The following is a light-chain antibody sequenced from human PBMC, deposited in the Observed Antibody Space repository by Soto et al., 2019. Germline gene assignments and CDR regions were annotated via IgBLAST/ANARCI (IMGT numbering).Light chain of an antibody. Sequence: QSVLTQPPSVSGAPGQRVTISCTGSSSNIGAGYDVHWYQQLPGTAPKLLIYGNSNRPSGVPDRLSGSKSGTSASLAITGLQAEYEADYYCQSYDSSLSAPVVFGGGTKVTVL. CDR3: QSYDSSLSAPVV. J-gene: IGLJ2*01. V-gene: IGLV1-40*01. CDR1: SSNIGAGYD. CDR2: GNS.